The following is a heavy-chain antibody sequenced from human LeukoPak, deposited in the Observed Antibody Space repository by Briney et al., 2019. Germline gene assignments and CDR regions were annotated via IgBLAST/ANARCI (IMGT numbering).Heavy chain of an antibody. D-gene: IGHD3-9*01. V-gene: IGHV4-34*01. CDR1: GGSFSGYY. J-gene: IGHJ4*02. CDR2: INHSGST. Sequence: SETLSLTCAVYGGSFSGYYWSWIRQPPGKGLEWIGEINHSGSTNYNPSLKSRVTISVDTSKNQFSLKLSSVTAADTAVYYCARVYLTEYFDYWGQGTLVTVSS. CDR3: ARVYLTEYFDY.